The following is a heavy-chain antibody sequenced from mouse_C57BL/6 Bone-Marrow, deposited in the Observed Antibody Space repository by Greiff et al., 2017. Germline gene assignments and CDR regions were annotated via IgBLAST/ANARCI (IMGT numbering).Heavy chain of an antibody. CDR3: AKNGGLLWLRRCYAMDY. D-gene: IGHD2-2*01. V-gene: IGHV2-5*01. J-gene: IGHJ4*01. Sequence: VKLQESGPGLVQPSQRLSITCTVSGFSLTSYGVHWVRQSPGKGLEWLGVIWRGGSTDYNAAFMSRLSITKDNSKSQVFFKMNSLQADYTAIYYCAKNGGLLWLRRCYAMDYWGQGTSVTVSS. CDR2: IWRGGST. CDR1: GFSLTSYG.